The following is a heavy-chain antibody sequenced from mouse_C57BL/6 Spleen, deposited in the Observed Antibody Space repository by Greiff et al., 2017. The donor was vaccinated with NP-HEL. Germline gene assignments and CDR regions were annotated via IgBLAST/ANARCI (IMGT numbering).Heavy chain of an antibody. D-gene: IGHD1-1*01. V-gene: IGHV1-52*01. J-gene: IGHJ2*01. CDR1: GYTFTSYW. CDR3: ARENGSSPFDY. CDR2: IDPSDSET. Sequence: VQLQQPGAELVRPGSSVKLSCKASGYTFTSYWMHWVKQRPIQGLEWIGNIDPSDSETHYNQKFKDKATLTVDKSSSTAYMQLSSLTSEDSAVYYCARENGSSPFDYWGQGTTLTVSS.